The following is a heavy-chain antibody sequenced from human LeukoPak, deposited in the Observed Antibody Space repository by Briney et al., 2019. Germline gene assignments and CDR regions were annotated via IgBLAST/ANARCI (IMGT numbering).Heavy chain of an antibody. CDR2: INPNSGGT. V-gene: IGHV1-2*02. CDR3: AVVLRYSVAFDI. CDR1: RYTFTGYY. J-gene: IGHJ3*02. Sequence: ASVKVSCKASRYTFTGYYMHWVRQAPGQGLEWMGWINPNSGGTNYAQKFQGRVTMTRDTSISTAYMELSRLRSDDTAVYYCAVVLRYSVAFDIWGQGTMVTVSS. D-gene: IGHD3-9*01.